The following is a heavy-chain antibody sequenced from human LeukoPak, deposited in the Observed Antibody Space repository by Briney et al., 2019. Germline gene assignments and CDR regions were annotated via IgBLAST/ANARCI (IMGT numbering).Heavy chain of an antibody. CDR1: GYTFTSYY. J-gene: IGHJ4*02. D-gene: IGHD5-18*01. CDR3: AREGGGYSYGPNFDY. V-gene: IGHV1-46*01. Sequence: ASVKVSCKASGYTFTSYYMHLVRQDPGQGLEWMGIINPSGGSTSYAQKFQGRVTMTRDTSTSTVYMELSSLRSEDTAVYYCAREGGGYSYGPNFDYWGQGILVTVSS. CDR2: INPSGGST.